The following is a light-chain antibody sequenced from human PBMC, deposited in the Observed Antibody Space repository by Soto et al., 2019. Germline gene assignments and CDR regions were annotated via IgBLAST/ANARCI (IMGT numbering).Light chain of an antibody. CDR1: SSDVGGYNH. CDR2: EVT. J-gene: IGLJ1*01. V-gene: IGLV2-14*01. Sequence: QSALTQPASVSGSPGQSITISCTGTSSDVGGYNHVSWYQIHPGKAPKLIIYEVTSRPSGVSYRFSGSKSGNSASLTISGLQAEDEADYYCSSYASSRAYVFGIGTKLTVL. CDR3: SSYASSRAYV.